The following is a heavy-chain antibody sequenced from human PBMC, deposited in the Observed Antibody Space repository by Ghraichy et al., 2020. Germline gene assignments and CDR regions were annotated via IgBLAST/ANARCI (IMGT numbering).Heavy chain of an antibody. D-gene: IGHD3-10*01. Sequence: SETLSLTCVVYGESFSGYYWNWIRQPPGKGLEWIGEISHSGRTNYNPSLKSRVTISVDTSKNQFSLRLSSVTAADTAGYYCARGWAYGSGSDFFDYWGQGTLVTVSS. CDR1: GESFSGYY. J-gene: IGHJ4*02. CDR3: ARGWAYGSGSDFFDY. V-gene: IGHV4-34*01. CDR2: ISHSGRT.